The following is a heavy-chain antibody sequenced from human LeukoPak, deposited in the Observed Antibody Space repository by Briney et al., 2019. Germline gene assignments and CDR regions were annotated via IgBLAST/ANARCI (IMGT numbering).Heavy chain of an antibody. V-gene: IGHV1-69*13. CDR2: IIPIFGTA. CDR1: GGTFSSYA. D-gene: IGHD5-18*01. J-gene: IGHJ4*02. CDR3: ASPARGYSYGYGY. Sequence: SVKISCKASGGTFSSYAISWVRQPPGQGLEWMGGIIPIFGTANYAQKFQGRVTITADESTSTAYMELSSLRAEDTAVYYCASPARGYSYGYGYWGQGTLVTVSS.